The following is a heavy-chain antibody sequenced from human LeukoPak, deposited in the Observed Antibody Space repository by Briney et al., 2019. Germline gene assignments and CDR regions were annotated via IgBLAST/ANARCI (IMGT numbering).Heavy chain of an antibody. D-gene: IGHD4-17*01. CDR2: ISGGGSGT. J-gene: IGHJ4*02. CDR3: ARSTSVTPTEFDY. V-gene: IGHV3-23*01. Sequence: GGSLRLSCSASGFTFSTYAMTWARQAPGKGLEWVSAISGGGSGTYYVDSVKGRFTISRDNSKNTLYLQMNSLRAEDTAVYYCARSTSVTPTEFDYWGQGTLVTVSS. CDR1: GFTFSTYA.